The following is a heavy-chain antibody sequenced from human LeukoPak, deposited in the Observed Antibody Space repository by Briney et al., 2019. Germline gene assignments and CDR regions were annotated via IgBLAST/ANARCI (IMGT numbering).Heavy chain of an antibody. D-gene: IGHD3-10*01. Sequence: PSETLSLTCTVSGGSISSSSYYWGWIRQPPGKGLEWIGSIYYSGSTYYNPSLKSRVTISVDTSKNQFSLKLSSVTAPDTAVYYCARPAMVRGEDYWGQGTLVTVSS. CDR3: ARPAMVRGEDY. V-gene: IGHV4-39*01. CDR1: GGSISSSSYY. CDR2: IYYSGST. J-gene: IGHJ4*02.